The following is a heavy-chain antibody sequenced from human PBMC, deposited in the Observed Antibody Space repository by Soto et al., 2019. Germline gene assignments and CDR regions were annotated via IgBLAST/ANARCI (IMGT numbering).Heavy chain of an antibody. V-gene: IGHV4-31*03. CDR1: GGSISSGGYY. D-gene: IGHD3-22*01. CDR2: IYYSGST. CDR3: ARRSSGYYPTFDY. J-gene: IGHJ4*02. Sequence: QVQVQESGPGLVKTSQTLSLTCTVSGGSISSGGYYWSWIRQHPGKGLEWIGYIYYSGSTYYNPSLKSRVTISVDSSKNQFSLKLSSVTAADTAVYYCARRSSGYYPTFDYWGQGTLVTVSS.